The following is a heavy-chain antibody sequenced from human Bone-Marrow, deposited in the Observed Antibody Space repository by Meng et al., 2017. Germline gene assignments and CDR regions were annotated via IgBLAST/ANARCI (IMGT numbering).Heavy chain of an antibody. CDR2: ISGSGGST. V-gene: IGHV3-23*01. Sequence: GESLKISCAASGFTFSSYAMSWVRQAPGKGLEWVSAISGSGGSTYYADSVKGRFTISRDNSKNTLYLQMNSLRAEDTAVYYCAGEIAVAGTYFDYWGQGTLVTVSS. CDR3: AGEIAVAGTYFDY. D-gene: IGHD6-19*01. CDR1: GFTFSSYA. J-gene: IGHJ4*02.